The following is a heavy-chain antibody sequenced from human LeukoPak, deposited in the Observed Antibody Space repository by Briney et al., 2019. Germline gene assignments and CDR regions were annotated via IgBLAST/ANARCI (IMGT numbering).Heavy chain of an antibody. Sequence: PGGSLRLSCAASGFTFSSYAMSWVRQAPGKGLEWVSAISGSGGSTYYADSVKGRFTISRDNSKNTLYLQMNSLRADDKAVYYCCAESGWGIFADFEHWGQGTLVTVSS. D-gene: IGHD2-15*01. V-gene: IGHV3-23*01. CDR2: ISGSGGST. J-gene: IGHJ1*01. CDR1: GFTFSSYA. CDR3: CAESGWGIFADFEH.